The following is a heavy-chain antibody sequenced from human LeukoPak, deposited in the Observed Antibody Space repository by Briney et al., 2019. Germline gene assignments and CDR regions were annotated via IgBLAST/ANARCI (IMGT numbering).Heavy chain of an antibody. CDR2: ISSGGST. V-gene: IGHV3-23*01. CDR3: AKGGVMGARETDY. Sequence: GGSLRLSCAASGFTLSSYTMGWVRQAPGKGLEWVSTISSGGSTYCPDSMKGRFTISRDNSKNTLYLQMNSLRGEDTAVYYCAKGGVMGARETDYWGQGTLVTVSS. J-gene: IGHJ4*02. CDR1: GFTLSSYT. D-gene: IGHD2-8*01.